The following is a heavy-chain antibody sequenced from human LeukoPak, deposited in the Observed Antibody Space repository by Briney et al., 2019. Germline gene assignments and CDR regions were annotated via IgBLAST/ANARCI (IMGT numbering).Heavy chain of an antibody. Sequence: ASVKVSCKASGYTFTGYYMHWVRQAPGQGLEWMGWINPNSGGTNYAQKFQGWVTMTRDTSISTAYMELSRLRSDDTAVYYCARGGSSSSLKNYYYYGVDVWGQGTTVTVSS. CDR3: ARGGSSSSLKNYYYYGVDV. D-gene: IGHD6-6*01. J-gene: IGHJ6*02. CDR2: INPNSGGT. V-gene: IGHV1-2*04. CDR1: GYTFTGYY.